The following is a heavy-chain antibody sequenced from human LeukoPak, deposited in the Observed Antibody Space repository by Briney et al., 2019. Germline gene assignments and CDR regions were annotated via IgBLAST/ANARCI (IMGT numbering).Heavy chain of an antibody. CDR1: GFTFSSYS. CDR3: ATDSYSSSWGFDY. D-gene: IGHD6-13*01. V-gene: IGHV3-48*01. Sequence: GGSLRLSCAASGFTFSSYSMNWVRQAPGKGLEWVSYISSSSSTIYYADSVKGRFTISRDNSKNTLYLQMNSLRAEDTAVYYCATDSYSSSWGFDYWGQGTLVTVSS. CDR2: ISSSSSTI. J-gene: IGHJ4*02.